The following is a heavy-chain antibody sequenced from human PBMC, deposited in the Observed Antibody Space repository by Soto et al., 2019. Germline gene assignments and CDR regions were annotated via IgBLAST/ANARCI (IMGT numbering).Heavy chain of an antibody. CDR3: ARLNRDYYYYGMDV. Sequence: LSETLSLTCAVSGDPISSSKWWTWVRQTPGKGLEWIGKIDQNGITNYNPSLESRVTILKDNSKNQLSLKLTSVTAVDSAVYYCARLNRDYYYYGMDVWGQGATVTVSS. CDR1: GDPISSSKW. J-gene: IGHJ6*02. V-gene: IGHV4-4*02. CDR2: IDQNGIT.